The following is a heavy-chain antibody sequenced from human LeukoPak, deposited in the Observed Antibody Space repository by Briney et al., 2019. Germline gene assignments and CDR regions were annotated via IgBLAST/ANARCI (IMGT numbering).Heavy chain of an antibody. Sequence: PGGSLRLSCAASGFTFSSYWMHWVRPAPGKGLVWVSRIHSDGSSTSYADSVRGRFTISRDDAKSTLYLQMNSLRAEDTAVYYCAREVVTDTGWGQGTLVTVSS. CDR1: GFTFSSYW. D-gene: IGHD3-22*01. CDR2: IHSDGSST. CDR3: AREVVTDTG. J-gene: IGHJ4*02. V-gene: IGHV3-74*01.